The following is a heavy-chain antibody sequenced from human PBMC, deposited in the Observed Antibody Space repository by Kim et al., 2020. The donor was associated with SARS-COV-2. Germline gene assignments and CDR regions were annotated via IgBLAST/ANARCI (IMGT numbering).Heavy chain of an antibody. Sequence: GGSLRLSCAASGFTFSSYGMHWVRQAPGKGLEWVAVISHDGSNKYYADSVKGRFTISRDNSKNTLYLQMNSLRAEDTAVYYCAKGLIVVVTAPFDYWGQGTLVTVSS. CDR2: ISHDGSNK. V-gene: IGHV3-30*18. J-gene: IGHJ4*02. CDR3: AKGLIVVVTAPFDY. D-gene: IGHD2-21*02. CDR1: GFTFSSYG.